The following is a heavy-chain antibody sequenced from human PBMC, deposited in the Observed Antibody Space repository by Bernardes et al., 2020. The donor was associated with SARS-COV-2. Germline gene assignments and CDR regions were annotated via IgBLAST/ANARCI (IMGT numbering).Heavy chain of an antibody. V-gene: IGHV3-74*01. CDR1: GFTFSTYW. CDR3: AREGSCSGGSCYRGRGFWYFDR. CDR2: INSDGSST. Sequence: GGSLRLSCAASGFTFSTYWMLWVRQAPGKGLVWVSRINSDGSSTNYADSVKGRFTISRDNAKNTLYLQMNSLRADDTAVYYCAREGSCSGGSCYRGRGFWYFDRWGRGTLVAVSS. J-gene: IGHJ2*01. D-gene: IGHD2-15*01.